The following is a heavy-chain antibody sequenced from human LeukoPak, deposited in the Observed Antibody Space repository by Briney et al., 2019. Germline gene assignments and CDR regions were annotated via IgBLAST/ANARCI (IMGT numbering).Heavy chain of an antibody. CDR2: INSDGSST. Sequence: PGGSLRLSCAASGFTFRSYWMHWVRQAPGKGLVWVSRINSDGSSTSYADSVKGRFTISRDNSKNTLYLQMNSLRAEDTAVYYCAKGSLSLMGVFDYWGQGTLVTVSS. V-gene: IGHV3-74*01. CDR3: AKGSLSLMGVFDY. J-gene: IGHJ4*02. D-gene: IGHD2-8*01. CDR1: GFTFRSYW.